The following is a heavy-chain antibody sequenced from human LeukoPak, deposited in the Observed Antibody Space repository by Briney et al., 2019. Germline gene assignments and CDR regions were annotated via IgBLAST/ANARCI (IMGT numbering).Heavy chain of an antibody. CDR1: GFTFSSYD. D-gene: IGHD2-15*01. Sequence: GGSLRLSRAASGFTFSSYDMHWVRQAAGKGLEWVSGIGTTGDTYYPGSVKGRFTISRENAKNSLYLQINSLRVEDTAVYYCARGHLPVVDGDSLSDAFDIWGQGTMVTVSS. CDR3: ARGHLPVVDGDSLSDAFDI. CDR2: IGTTGDT. V-gene: IGHV3-13*01. J-gene: IGHJ3*02.